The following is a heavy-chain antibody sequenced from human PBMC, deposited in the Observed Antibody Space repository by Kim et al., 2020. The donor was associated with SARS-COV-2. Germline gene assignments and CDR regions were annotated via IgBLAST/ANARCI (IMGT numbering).Heavy chain of an antibody. Sequence: SETLSLTCTVSGGSISSSSYYWGWIRQPPGKGLEWIGSIYYSGSTYYNPSLKSRVTISVDTSKNQFSLKLSSVTAADTAVYYCARRGYSGSYLGREHHAFDIWGQGTMVTVSS. CDR3: ARRGYSGSYLGREHHAFDI. D-gene: IGHD1-26*01. J-gene: IGHJ3*02. V-gene: IGHV4-39*01. CDR2: IYYSGST. CDR1: GGSISSSSYY.